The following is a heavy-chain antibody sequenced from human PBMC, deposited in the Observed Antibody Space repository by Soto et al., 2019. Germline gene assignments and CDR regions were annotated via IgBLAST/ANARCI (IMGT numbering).Heavy chain of an antibody. CDR1: GFTFSDFY. V-gene: IGHV3-7*03. Sequence: EVQLVQPWGGLVQPGGSLRLSCVGSGFTFSDFYMNWFRQAPGKGLEWVANIRPDGDGPNLVESVKGRFTTSRDNAKNSLLLPINSLGADDTAVYYCAGWGGHDYNYWGQGILVTVSS. J-gene: IGHJ4*02. CDR2: IRPDGDGP. CDR3: AGWGGHDYNY. D-gene: IGHD4-4*01.